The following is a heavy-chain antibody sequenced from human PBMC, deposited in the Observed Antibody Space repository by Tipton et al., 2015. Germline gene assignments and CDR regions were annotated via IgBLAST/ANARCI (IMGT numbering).Heavy chain of an antibody. D-gene: IGHD5-18*01. V-gene: IGHV4-38-2*01. CDR3: AQINTPTYYFDY. CDR1: AYSITSDYY. J-gene: IGHJ4*02. CDR2: ISHSDNT. Sequence: TLSLTCAVSAYSITSDYYWGWIRQPPGKGLEWIGSISHSDNTYYNPSLKSRVTISVDTSKNQFSLRLSSVTAADTAVYYCAQINTPTYYFDYWGQGTLVTVSS.